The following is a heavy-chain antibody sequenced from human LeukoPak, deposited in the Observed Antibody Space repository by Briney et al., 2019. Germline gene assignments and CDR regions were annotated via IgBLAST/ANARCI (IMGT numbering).Heavy chain of an antibody. CDR3: AKVGSRLFSYYMDV. CDR1: GFTFSSYS. D-gene: IGHD3-22*01. J-gene: IGHJ6*03. CDR2: ISSNGDST. V-gene: IGHV3-64*01. Sequence: TGGSLRLSCAASGFTFSSYSMHWVRQAPGKGLEYVSAISSNGDSTYYANSVKGRFTISRDNSKNTLYLQMNSLRAEDTAVYYCAKVGSRLFSYYMDVWGKGTTVTVSS.